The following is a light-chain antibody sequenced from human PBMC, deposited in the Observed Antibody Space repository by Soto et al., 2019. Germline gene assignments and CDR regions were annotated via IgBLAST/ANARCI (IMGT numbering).Light chain of an antibody. CDR1: QSISTW. Sequence: DIQMTQSPSTLSASIGDRVTITCRASQSISTWLAWFQQKPGKAPNLLIYKASSLESGVPSRFSGSGSGTEFTLTISTLQPDDFATYYCHQYSSSPLNFGGGTKVEIK. CDR3: HQYSSSPLN. V-gene: IGKV1-5*03. J-gene: IGKJ4*01. CDR2: KAS.